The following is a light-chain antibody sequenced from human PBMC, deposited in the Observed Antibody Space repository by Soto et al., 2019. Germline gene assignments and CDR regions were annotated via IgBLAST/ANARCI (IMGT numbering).Light chain of an antibody. CDR3: QQYDNPPYT. Sequence: DIQMTQSPSSLSASVGDRVTITCQASQDISNYLNWYQQKPGKAPKLLIYDASNLETGVPSRFSRSGSGTYFTFTISSLQPEDIATYYCQQYDNPPYTFGQGTKLEIK. J-gene: IGKJ2*01. V-gene: IGKV1-33*01. CDR1: QDISNY. CDR2: DAS.